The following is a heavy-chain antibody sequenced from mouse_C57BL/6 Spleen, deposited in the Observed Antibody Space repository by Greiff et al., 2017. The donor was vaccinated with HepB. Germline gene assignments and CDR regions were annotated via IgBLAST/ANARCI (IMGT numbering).Heavy chain of an antibody. D-gene: IGHD1-1*01. CDR1: GYSFTDYN. CDR2: INPNYGTT. Sequence: VQLKESGPELVKPGASVKISCKASGYSFTDYNMNWVKQSNGKSLEWIGVINPNYGTTSYNQKFKGKATLTVDQSSSTAYMQLNSRTSEDSAVYYCARDGYYGSSYVFDYWGQGTTLTVSS. V-gene: IGHV1-39*01. CDR3: ARDGYYGSSYVFDY. J-gene: IGHJ2*01.